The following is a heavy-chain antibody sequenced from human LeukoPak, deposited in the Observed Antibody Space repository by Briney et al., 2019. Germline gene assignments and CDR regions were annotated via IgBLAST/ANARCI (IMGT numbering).Heavy chain of an antibody. CDR2: IDNFGNII. CDR3: ANVPISRGELQDY. J-gene: IGHJ4*02. V-gene: IGHV3-74*01. D-gene: IGHD1-26*01. Sequence: PGGSLRLSCAASGFTFSRYWMHWVRQAPGKGLVWVSRIDNFGNIISYADSVKGRFTISRDNSKNTLYLQMSSLRVEDTAVYYCANVPISRGELQDYWGQGTLVTVSS. CDR1: GFTFSRYW.